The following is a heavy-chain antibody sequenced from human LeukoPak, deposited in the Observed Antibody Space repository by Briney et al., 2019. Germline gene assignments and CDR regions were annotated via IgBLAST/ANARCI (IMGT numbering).Heavy chain of an antibody. CDR1: GSTFDDYA. CDR3: TASQLVGGYYFDY. D-gene: IGHD6-6*01. J-gene: IGHJ4*02. Sequence: GRSLRLSCAASGSTFDDYAMHWVRRAPGKGLEWVSGISWNSGSIGYADSVKGRFTISRDNAKSSLYLQMNSLRAEDMALYYCTASQLVGGYYFDYWGQGTLVTVSS. CDR2: ISWNSGSI. V-gene: IGHV3-9*03.